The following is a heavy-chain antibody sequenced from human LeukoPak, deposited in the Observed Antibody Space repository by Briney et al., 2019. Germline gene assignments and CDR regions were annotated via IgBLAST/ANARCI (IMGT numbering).Heavy chain of an antibody. CDR3: ARHGSYYDILTAMDV. CDR1: GGSISSYY. J-gene: IGHJ6*02. V-gene: IGHV4-59*08. CDR2: IYYSGST. D-gene: IGHD3-9*01. Sequence: SETLSLTCTVSGGSISSYYWSWIRQPPGKGLEWIGYIYYSGSTNYNPSLKSRVTISVDTSKNQFSLKLSSVTAADTAVYYCARHGSYYDILTAMDVWGQGTTVTVSS.